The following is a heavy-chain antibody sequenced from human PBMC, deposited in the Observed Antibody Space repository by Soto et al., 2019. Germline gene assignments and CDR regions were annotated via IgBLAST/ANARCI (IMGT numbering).Heavy chain of an antibody. CDR2: IYHSGST. CDR3: ARLSAAWFDP. CDR1: GGSVSSGSYH. D-gene: IGHD6-19*01. V-gene: IGHV4-61*01. Sequence: ETLSLTCTVSGGSVSSGSYHWGWIRQPPGKGLEWIGYIYHSGSTNYNPSLKSRVTISVDTSKNQFSLSLTSVTAADTAVYYCARLSAAWFDPWGQGTLVTVSS. J-gene: IGHJ5*02.